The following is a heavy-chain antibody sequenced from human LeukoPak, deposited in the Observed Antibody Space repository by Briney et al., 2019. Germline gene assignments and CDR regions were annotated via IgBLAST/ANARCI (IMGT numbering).Heavy chain of an antibody. Sequence: GGSLRLSCAASGFTFSDYYMSWIRQAPGKGLEWVSYISSSSSTIYYADSVKGRFTISRDNAKNSLYLQMNSLRAEDTAVYYCARDDASIAAALDYWGQGTLVTVSS. CDR2: ISSSSSTI. CDR1: GFTFSDYY. J-gene: IGHJ4*02. CDR3: ARDDASIAAALDY. D-gene: IGHD6-13*01. V-gene: IGHV3-11*04.